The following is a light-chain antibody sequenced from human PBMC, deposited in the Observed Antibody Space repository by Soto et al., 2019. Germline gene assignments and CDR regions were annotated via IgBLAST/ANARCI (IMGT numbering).Light chain of an antibody. J-gene: IGKJ1*01. Sequence: VLTQSPGTLSLSPGERATLSCRASQSVSSSYLAWYQQKPGQAPRLLIYGASSRATGIPDRFSGSGSGTDFTLTISRLEPEDFAVYYCQAKTFGQGTKVDI. CDR2: GAS. CDR1: QSVSSSY. CDR3: QAKT. V-gene: IGKV3-20*01.